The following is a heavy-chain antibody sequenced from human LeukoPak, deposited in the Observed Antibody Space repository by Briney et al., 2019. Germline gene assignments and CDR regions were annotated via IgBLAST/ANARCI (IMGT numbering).Heavy chain of an antibody. V-gene: IGHV1-2*02. D-gene: IGHD2-2*01. J-gene: IGHJ4*02. CDR3: ARGLGTSWFDY. CDR2: INPRSGGT. Sequence: ASVKVSCKASGYTFTANYMHWVRQAPGQGLEWMGWINPRSGGTNYGEKFRGRVTMTRDTSITTAYMELSSLRFDDTAVYYCARGLGTSWFDYWGQGTLVTVSS. CDR1: GYTFTANY.